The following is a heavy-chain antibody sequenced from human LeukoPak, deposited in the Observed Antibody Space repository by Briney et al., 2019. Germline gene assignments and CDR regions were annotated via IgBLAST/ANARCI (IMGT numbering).Heavy chain of an antibody. J-gene: IGHJ4*02. CDR3: ARGVYIAAAQYGY. CDR2: IYYSGTT. Sequence: SSETLSLTCTVSGGSISNYYWSWIRQPPGKGLEWIGYIYYSGTTNYNPSLKGRVTISVDTSKNQFSLKLNSVTTADTAVYYCARGVYIAAAQYGYWGQGTLVTVSS. D-gene: IGHD6-13*01. V-gene: IGHV4-59*01. CDR1: GGSISNYY.